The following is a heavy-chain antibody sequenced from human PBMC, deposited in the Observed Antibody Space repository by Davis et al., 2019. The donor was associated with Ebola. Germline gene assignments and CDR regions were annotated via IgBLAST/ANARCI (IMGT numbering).Heavy chain of an antibody. Sequence: GESLKISCKASGYNFTTYWIGWVRQMPGKGLEWMGIISPGDSDARYSPSFQGQVTMSADKSISIAYLQWNSLKASDTAMYYCARQTVTTSEFDYWGQGTLVTVSS. CDR3: ARQTVTTSEFDY. D-gene: IGHD4-11*01. J-gene: IGHJ4*02. V-gene: IGHV5-51*01. CDR2: ISPGDSDA. CDR1: GYNFTTYW.